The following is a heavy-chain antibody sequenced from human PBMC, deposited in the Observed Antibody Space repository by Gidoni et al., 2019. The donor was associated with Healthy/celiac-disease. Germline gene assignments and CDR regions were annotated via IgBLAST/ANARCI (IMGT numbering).Heavy chain of an antibody. D-gene: IGHD3-16*01. J-gene: IGHJ3*02. V-gene: IGHV1-46*01. CDR3: ASLTGGGPAFDI. Sequence: QVQLVQSGAEVKKPGASVKVSCKASGYTFTSYYMHWVRQAPGQGLEWMGIINPSGGSTSYAQKFQGRVTMTRDTSTSTVYMELSSLRSEDTAVYYCASLTGGGPAFDIWGQGTMVTVSS. CDR1: GYTFTSYY. CDR2: INPSGGST.